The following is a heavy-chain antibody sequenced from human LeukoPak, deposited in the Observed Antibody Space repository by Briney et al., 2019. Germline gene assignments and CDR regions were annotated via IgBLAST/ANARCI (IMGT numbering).Heavy chain of an antibody. Sequence: GSVKVSCKASGYTFTSYGMSWVRQAPGQGLEWMGWISAYNGNKNYAHNLQGRVTITTDTSTSTAYRELRSLRSDDSAVYYCAHVSSSTDYFYDMDVWGQGTTVTVSS. CDR2: ISAYNGNK. J-gene: IGHJ6*02. CDR1: GYTFTSYG. V-gene: IGHV1-18*01. D-gene: IGHD2-2*01. CDR3: AHVSSSTDYFYDMDV.